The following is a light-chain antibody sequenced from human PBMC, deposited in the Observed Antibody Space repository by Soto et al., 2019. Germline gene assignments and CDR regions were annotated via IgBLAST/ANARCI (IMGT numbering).Light chain of an antibody. Sequence: QSALTQPASVSGSPGQSITISCTGTSSDVGGYNYVSWYQQHPGKAPKLMIYDVSNRPSGVSNRCSGYKSGNTASLTISGLQAEDEADYYCSSYTSSSTYVFGTGTKLTVL. CDR1: SSDVGGYNY. CDR3: SSYTSSSTYV. J-gene: IGLJ1*01. CDR2: DVS. V-gene: IGLV2-14*01.